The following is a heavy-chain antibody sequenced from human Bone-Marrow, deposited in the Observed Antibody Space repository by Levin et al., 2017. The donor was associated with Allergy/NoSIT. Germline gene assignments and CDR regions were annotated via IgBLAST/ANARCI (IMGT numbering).Heavy chain of an antibody. CDR2: LYSGGVT. CDR3: ARGAYRGNNGAHGMDV. D-gene: IGHD4-23*01. Sequence: GGSLRLSCAVSGFTVSSNYMNWVRQAPGKGLEWVSVLYSGGVTYYADSVKGRFTISRDNSENTLYLQMNSLRVEDTAVYYCARGAYRGNNGAHGMDVWGQGTTVTVSS. V-gene: IGHV3-53*01. J-gene: IGHJ6*02. CDR1: GFTVSSNY.